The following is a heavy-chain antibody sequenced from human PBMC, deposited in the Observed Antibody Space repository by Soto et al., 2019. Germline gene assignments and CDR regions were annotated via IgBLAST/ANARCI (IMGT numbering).Heavy chain of an antibody. CDR1: GGSFNKYA. D-gene: IGHD3-22*01. J-gene: IGHJ4*02. Sequence: QVQLVQSGAEVKKPGSSVKVSCKASGGSFNKYAIDWVRQAPGQGLEWMGGIIPLFGTANYAQKFQARVTITADEAASTAYMELRSLRYEDTAVYYCARQFDYDTRGYYYAYWGQGTLVTVSS. V-gene: IGHV1-69*01. CDR2: IIPLFGTA. CDR3: ARQFDYDTRGYYYAY.